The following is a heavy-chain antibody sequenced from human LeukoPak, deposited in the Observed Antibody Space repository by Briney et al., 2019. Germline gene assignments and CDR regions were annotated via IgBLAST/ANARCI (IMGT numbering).Heavy chain of an antibody. Sequence: SETLSLTCTVSGGSISSSSYYWGWIRQPPGKGLEWVGSIYYSGSTYYNPSLKSRVTIPVDTSKNQFSLKLSSVTAADTAVYYCARSTYYYDSSGYYPPDYWGQGTLVTVSS. CDR2: IYYSGST. J-gene: IGHJ4*02. CDR3: ARSTYYYDSSGYYPPDY. V-gene: IGHV4-39*07. D-gene: IGHD3-22*01. CDR1: GGSISSSSYY.